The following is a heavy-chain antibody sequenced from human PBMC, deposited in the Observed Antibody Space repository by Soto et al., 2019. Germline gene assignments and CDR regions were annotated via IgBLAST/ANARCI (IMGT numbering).Heavy chain of an antibody. Sequence: ASVKFSCKASGYTFTGYYMHWVRQAPGQGLEWTGWINPNSGDTNYAQKLQGRVTMTTDTSTSTAYMELRNLRSDDTAVYYCARSRRPMIVVVIGLDPWGQGTPVTVSS. D-gene: IGHD3-22*01. V-gene: IGHV1-2*02. J-gene: IGHJ5*02. CDR2: INPNSGDT. CDR1: GYTFTGYY. CDR3: ARSRRPMIVVVIGLDP.